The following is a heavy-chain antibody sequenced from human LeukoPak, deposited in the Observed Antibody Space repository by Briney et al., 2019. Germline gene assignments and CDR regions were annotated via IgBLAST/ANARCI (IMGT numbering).Heavy chain of an antibody. D-gene: IGHD3-3*01. J-gene: IGHJ4*02. V-gene: IGHV1-69*13. CDR3: ARDFFFRDFWSGQTP. Sequence: SVKVSCKASGGSFSSYAISWVRQAPGQGLEWMGGIIPMFRTANYAQNFQVRVTITADESTSTVYMELSSLRSEDTAVYYCARDFFFRDFWSGQTPWGQGTLVTVSS. CDR2: IIPMFRTA. CDR1: GGSFSSYA.